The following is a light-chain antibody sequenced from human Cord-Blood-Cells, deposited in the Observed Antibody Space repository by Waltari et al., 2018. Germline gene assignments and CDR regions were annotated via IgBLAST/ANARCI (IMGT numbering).Light chain of an antibody. J-gene: IGKJ2*01. CDR3: QQSYSNPPT. Sequence: DNQMTQSPSSLSASVGDRVTITCRASQSISSYLNWYQQKPGKAPKLLIYAASSLQSGVPSRFSGSGSGTDFTLTISSLQPEDFATYYCQQSYSNPPTFGQGTKLEIK. CDR1: QSISSY. CDR2: AAS. V-gene: IGKV1-39*01.